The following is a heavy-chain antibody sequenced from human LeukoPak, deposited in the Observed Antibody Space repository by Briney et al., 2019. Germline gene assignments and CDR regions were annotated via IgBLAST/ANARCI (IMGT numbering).Heavy chain of an antibody. J-gene: IGHJ4*02. Sequence: PGGSLRLSCAASGFTFSSYAMHWVRQAPGEGLEWVAVISYDGSNKYYADSVKGRFTISRDNSKNTLYLQMNSLRAEDTAVYYCARDGGSGSRLDYWGQGTLVSVSS. CDR2: ISYDGSNK. V-gene: IGHV3-30-3*01. CDR1: GFTFSSYA. D-gene: IGHD1-26*01. CDR3: ARDGGSGSRLDY.